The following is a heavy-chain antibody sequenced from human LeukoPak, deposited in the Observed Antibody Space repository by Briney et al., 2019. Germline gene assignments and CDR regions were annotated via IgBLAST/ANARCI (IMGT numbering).Heavy chain of an antibody. CDR3: ARRAGAHSHPYDY. CDR2: ISVVGVST. Sequence: GGSLRPSCEASGFTFDAYSIHWVRHAPGDCLEWGSFISVVGVSTYYTDSMKGRFTISRDNSKNSTYLQMNSLRSEHTDLYVCARRAGAHSHPYDYWGEGTLVTVSS. J-gene: IGHJ4*02. D-gene: IGHD4/OR15-4a*01. CDR1: GFTFDAYS. V-gene: IGHV3-43*01.